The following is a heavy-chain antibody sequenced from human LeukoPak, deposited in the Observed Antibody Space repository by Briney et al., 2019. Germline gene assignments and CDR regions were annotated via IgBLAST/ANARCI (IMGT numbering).Heavy chain of an antibody. J-gene: IGHJ6*02. Sequence: ASVKVSCKASGYTFTSYYMHWVRQAPGQGLEWMGIINPSGGSTSYAQKFQGRVTMTRDTSTSTVYMELSSLRAEDTALYYCAKDGERAYCGGDCYLDYYYGMDVWGQGTTVTVSS. D-gene: IGHD2-21*02. V-gene: IGHV1-46*01. CDR3: AKDGERAYCGGDCYLDYYYGMDV. CDR2: INPSGGST. CDR1: GYTFTSYY.